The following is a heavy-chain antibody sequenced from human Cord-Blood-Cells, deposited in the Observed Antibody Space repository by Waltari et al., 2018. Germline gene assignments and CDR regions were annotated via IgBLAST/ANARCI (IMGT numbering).Heavy chain of an antibody. V-gene: IGHV3-73*02. CDR2: NRSKANSYAT. CDR3: TRHDYGGNSDY. D-gene: IGHD4-17*01. CDR1: GFNFSGYA. J-gene: IGHJ4*02. Sequence: VKLVESGGGLVQPGGSLKLSCAASGFNFSGYALHWVRQASGKGLEWVGRNRSKANSYATAYAAAVKGRFTISRDDSKNTAYLQMNSLKTEDTAVYYCTRHDYGGNSDYWGQGTLVTVSS.